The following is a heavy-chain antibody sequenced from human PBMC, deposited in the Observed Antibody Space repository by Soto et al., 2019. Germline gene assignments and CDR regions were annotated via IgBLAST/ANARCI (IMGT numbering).Heavy chain of an antibody. V-gene: IGHV4-59*02. J-gene: IGHJ4*02. CDR2: IYYSGST. CDR3: ARDVHSSSWNHFDY. D-gene: IGHD6-13*01. CDR1: GGSVSRFY. Sequence: SETLSLTCTVSGGSVSRFYWSWIRRPPGKGLEWMGYIYYSGSTNYNPSLESRVTMSVDTSKNQFSLKLSSVTAADTAVYYCARDVHSSSWNHFDYWGQGTLVTSPQ.